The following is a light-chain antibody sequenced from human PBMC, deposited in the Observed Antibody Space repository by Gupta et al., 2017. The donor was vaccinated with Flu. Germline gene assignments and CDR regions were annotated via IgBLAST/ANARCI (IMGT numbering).Light chain of an antibody. CDR3: QQSYSTPRT. V-gene: IGKV1-39*01. CDR2: SAS. Sequence: DIQMTQSPSSLSASVGDRVTITCRAGQSISNYLNWYQQKPGKAPKLLIYSASSLQGGVPSRFSGSGAGTDFTLSISSLQPEDFATYYCQQSYSTPRTFGQGTKVEIK. J-gene: IGKJ1*01. CDR1: QSISNY.